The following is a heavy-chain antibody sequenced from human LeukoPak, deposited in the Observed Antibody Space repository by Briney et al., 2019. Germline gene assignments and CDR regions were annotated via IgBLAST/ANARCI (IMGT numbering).Heavy chain of an antibody. J-gene: IGHJ4*02. V-gene: IGHV4-4*02. Sequence: SETLSLTCAVSGGSISSSNRWSWVRQPPGKGLEWIGEIYHSGSTNYNPSLKSRVTISVDKSKNQFSLKLSSVTAADTAVYYCARDGRGYSSGWYYFDYWGQGTLVTVSS. CDR3: ARDGRGYSSGWYYFDY. CDR2: IYHSGST. CDR1: GGSISSSNR. D-gene: IGHD6-19*01.